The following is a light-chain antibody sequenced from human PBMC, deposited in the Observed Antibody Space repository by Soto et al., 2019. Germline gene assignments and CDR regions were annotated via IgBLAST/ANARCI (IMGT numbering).Light chain of an antibody. CDR1: QSIGRY. Sequence: DIQMTQSPSSLSASVGDRVTITCRASQSIGRYLNWYQQKPGKGPALLIFNAASLQSGVPSRFSGSGSGTDFTLTINRLQSEDFATYHCQQSYTIPITFGGVTKVETK. CDR3: QQSYTIPIT. J-gene: IGKJ4*01. V-gene: IGKV1-39*01. CDR2: NAA.